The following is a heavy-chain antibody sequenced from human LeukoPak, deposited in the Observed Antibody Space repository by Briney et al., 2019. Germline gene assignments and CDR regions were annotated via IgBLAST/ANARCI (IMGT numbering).Heavy chain of an antibody. Sequence: SETLSLTCTVSGGSISSYYWSWIRQPPGKGLEWIGYIYHSGSTNYNPSLKSRVTISVDTSKNQFSLKLSSVTAGDTAVYYCARDLELGSDYWGQGTLVTVSS. J-gene: IGHJ4*02. D-gene: IGHD1-1*01. CDR3: ARDLELGSDY. CDR1: GGSISSYY. V-gene: IGHV4-59*01. CDR2: IYHSGST.